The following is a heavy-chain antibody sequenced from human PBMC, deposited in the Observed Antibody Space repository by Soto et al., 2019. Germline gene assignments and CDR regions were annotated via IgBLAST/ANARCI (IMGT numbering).Heavy chain of an antibody. V-gene: IGHV1-58*01. D-gene: IGHD6-19*01. CDR2: IVVGSGNT. J-gene: IGHJ3*02. Sequence: QMQLVQSGPEVKKPGTSVKVSCKASGFTFTSSAVQWVRQARGQRLEWIGWIVVGSGNTNYAQKFQERVTITRDMSTRTAYMELSSLRSEDTAVYYCAADGGYSSGWYGSSAFDIWGQGTMVTVSS. CDR3: AADGGYSSGWYGSSAFDI. CDR1: GFTFTSSA.